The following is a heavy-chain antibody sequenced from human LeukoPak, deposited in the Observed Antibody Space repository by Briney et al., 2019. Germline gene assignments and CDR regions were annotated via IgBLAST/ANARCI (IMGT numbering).Heavy chain of an antibody. CDR2: ISGSGGST. D-gene: IGHD2-21*02. V-gene: IGHV3-23*01. Sequence: PGGSLRLSCAASGFTFSSYAMSWVRQAPGKGLEWVSAISGSGGSTYYADSVKGRFTISRDNSKNTLYLQMNSLRAEDTAVYYCAKDGVVVVTARGGYYFDYWGQGTLVTVSS. J-gene: IGHJ4*02. CDR1: GFTFSSYA. CDR3: AKDGVVVVTARGGYYFDY.